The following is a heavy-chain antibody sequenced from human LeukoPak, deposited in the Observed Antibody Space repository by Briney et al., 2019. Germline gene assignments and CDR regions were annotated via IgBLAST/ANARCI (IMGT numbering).Heavy chain of an antibody. D-gene: IGHD3-10*01. CDR1: GFSLTTSGVG. Sequence: SGPTLVKPTQTLTLTCTFSGFSLTTSGVGVGWIRQPPGKALEWLALIYWDDDKRYSPSLKSRLIITKHTSKNHVILTMTNMDPVDTATYYCAHRLLVRGGEYFFAYWGQGTLVTVSS. V-gene: IGHV2-5*02. CDR3: AHRLLVRGGEYFFAY. J-gene: IGHJ4*02. CDR2: IYWDDDK.